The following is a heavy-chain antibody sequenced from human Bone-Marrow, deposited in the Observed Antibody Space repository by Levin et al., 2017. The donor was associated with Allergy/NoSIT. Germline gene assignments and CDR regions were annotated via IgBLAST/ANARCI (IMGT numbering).Heavy chain of an antibody. J-gene: IGHJ5*01. V-gene: IGHV3-7*01. CDR1: GFTLNTYW. D-gene: IGHD3-22*01. CDR3: ARKKYYDDTSDMGWFDS. CDR2: IKQDGSDK. Sequence: GESLKISCAVSGFTLNTYWMSWVRQAPGKGLEWVASIKQDGSDKYYVDSVKGRFTISRDNAKNSLYLQMNSLRGEDTAVYYCARKKYYDDTSDMGWFDSWGQGTLVTVSS.